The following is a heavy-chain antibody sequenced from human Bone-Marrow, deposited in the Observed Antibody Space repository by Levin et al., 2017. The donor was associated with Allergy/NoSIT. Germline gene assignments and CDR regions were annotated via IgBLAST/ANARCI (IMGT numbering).Heavy chain of an antibody. V-gene: IGHV4-59*01. J-gene: IGHJ4*02. CDR1: GGSISSYY. CDR3: AREAAHSGYDY. Sequence: SQTLSLTCTVPGGSISSYYWSWIRQPPGKGLEWIGYIYYSGSTNYNPSLKSRVTISVDTSKNQFSLKLSSVTAADTAVYYCAREAAHSGYDYWGQGTLVTVSS. D-gene: IGHD5-12*01. CDR2: IYYSGST.